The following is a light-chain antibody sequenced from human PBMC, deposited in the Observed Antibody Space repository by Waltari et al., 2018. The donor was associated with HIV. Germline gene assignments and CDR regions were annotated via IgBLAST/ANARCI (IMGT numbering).Light chain of an antibody. Sequence: EIVLTQSPGTLSLSPGERANLSCRASQSVSSSYLAWYQQKPGQAPRLLIYGASSRATGIPDRFIGSGSGTYFTLTISRLEPEDFAVYYCQQYGSSPPVTFGQGTKLEIK. J-gene: IGKJ2*01. V-gene: IGKV3-20*01. CDR2: GAS. CDR1: QSVSSSY. CDR3: QQYGSSPPVT.